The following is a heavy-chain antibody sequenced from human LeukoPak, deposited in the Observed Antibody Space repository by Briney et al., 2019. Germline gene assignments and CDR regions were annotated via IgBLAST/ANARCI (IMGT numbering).Heavy chain of an antibody. Sequence: SETLSLTCAVYGGSFSGYYWSWIRQPPGKGLEWIGYIYYSGYTKYNPSLKSRVTISVDTSKNQFSLKLSSVTAADTAVYYCARGEYYFDYWGQGMLVTVSS. V-gene: IGHV4-59*01. CDR2: IYYSGYT. D-gene: IGHD3-10*01. CDR3: ARGEYYFDY. J-gene: IGHJ4*02. CDR1: GGSFSGYY.